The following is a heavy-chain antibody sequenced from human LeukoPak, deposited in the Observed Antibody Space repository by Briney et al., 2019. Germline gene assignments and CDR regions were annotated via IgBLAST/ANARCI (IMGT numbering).Heavy chain of an antibody. Sequence: PGRSLRLSCAASGFTFDDYAMHWVRQAPGKGLEWVSGISWNSGSIGYADSVKGRFTISRDNAKNSLYLQMNSLRAEDTALYYCAKEGAARFDYWGQGTLVTVSS. D-gene: IGHD1-26*01. CDR2: ISWNSGSI. J-gene: IGHJ4*02. CDR1: GFTFDDYA. V-gene: IGHV3-9*01. CDR3: AKEGAARFDY.